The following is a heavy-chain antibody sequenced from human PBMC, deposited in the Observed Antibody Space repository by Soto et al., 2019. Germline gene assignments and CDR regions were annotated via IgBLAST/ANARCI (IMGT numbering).Heavy chain of an antibody. D-gene: IGHD2-2*03. CDR2: INHSGST. CDR1: GGSFNGYY. CDR3: ARLNGYCVSTSCHGYYGMDV. J-gene: IGHJ6*02. V-gene: IGHV4-34*01. Sequence: SETLSLTCAVYGGSFNGYYWNWIRQPPGKGLEWIGEINHSGSTNYNPSLKSRVTISVDTSKNQFSLKLSSVTAADTAVYYCARLNGYCVSTSCHGYYGMDVWGQGTTVTVSS.